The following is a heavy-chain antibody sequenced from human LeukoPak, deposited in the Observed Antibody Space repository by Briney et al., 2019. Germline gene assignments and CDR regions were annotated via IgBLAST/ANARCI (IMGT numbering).Heavy chain of an antibody. CDR1: GYTFTGYY. V-gene: IGHV1-46*01. D-gene: IGHD3-3*01. CDR3: ERELTNDFWSGPSY. J-gene: IGHJ4*02. CDR2: INPSGCSN. Sequence: ASVTVSCKASGYTFTGYYMHWLRQAPGQGLEWMGLINPSGCSNSYAQKFQGRVTMTRDMSTSTVYMEPSSLRSEDTAVYYCERELTNDFWSGPSYWGQGTLVTVSS.